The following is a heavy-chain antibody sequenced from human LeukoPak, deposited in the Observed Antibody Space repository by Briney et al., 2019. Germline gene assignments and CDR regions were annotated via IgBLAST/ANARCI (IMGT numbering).Heavy chain of an antibody. D-gene: IGHD3-3*01. Sequence: SETLSLTCTVSGGSISSGGYYWSWIRQHPGKGLEWIGYIYYSGSTYYNPSLKSRVTISVDTSKNQFYLKLSSVTAADTAVYYCAREEAADDFWSGYDYWGQGTLVTVSS. J-gene: IGHJ4*02. V-gene: IGHV4-31*03. CDR3: AREEAADDFWSGYDY. CDR1: GGSISSGGYY. CDR2: IYYSGST.